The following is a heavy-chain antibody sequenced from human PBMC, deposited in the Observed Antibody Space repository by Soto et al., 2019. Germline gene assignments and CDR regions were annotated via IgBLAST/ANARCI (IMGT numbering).Heavy chain of an antibody. CDR3: ARGSYCYGSGSYYPFDY. J-gene: IGHJ4*02. Sequence: QVQLQESGPGLVKPSETLSLTCTVSGGSISSYYWSWIRQPPGKGLEWMGYIYYSGSTNYNPSLKSRVTISVDTSKNQFSLKLSSVTAADTAVYYCARGSYCYGSGSYYPFDYWGQGTLVTVSS. V-gene: IGHV4-59*01. D-gene: IGHD3-10*01. CDR1: GGSISSYY. CDR2: IYYSGST.